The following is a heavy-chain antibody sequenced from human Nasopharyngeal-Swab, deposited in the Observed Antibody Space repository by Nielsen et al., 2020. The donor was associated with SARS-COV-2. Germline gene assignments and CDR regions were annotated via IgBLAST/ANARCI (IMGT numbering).Heavy chain of an antibody. CDR3: ARDRRNLILTGFYDY. Sequence: ETLSLTCAASGFTFSSYSMNWVRQAPGKGLEWVSSISSSSSYIYYADSVKGRFTISRDNAKNSLYLQTNSLRAEDKAVYYCARDRRNLILTGFYDYWGQGTLVTVSS. CDR1: GFTFSSYS. V-gene: IGHV3-21*01. CDR2: ISSSSSYI. J-gene: IGHJ4*02. D-gene: IGHD3-9*01.